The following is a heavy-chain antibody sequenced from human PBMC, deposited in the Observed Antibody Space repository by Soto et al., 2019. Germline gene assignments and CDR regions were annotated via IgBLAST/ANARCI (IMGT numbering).Heavy chain of an antibody. D-gene: IGHD5-18*01. CDR1: GYSFTSYW. CDR3: ASGDSGYSYGYNY. CDR2: IDPSDSYT. V-gene: IGHV5-10-1*01. Sequence: PGESLKISCKGSGYSFTSYWISWVRQMPGKGLEWMGRIDPSDSYTNYSPSFQGHVTISADKSISTAYLQWSSLKASDTAVYYCASGDSGYSYGYNYWGQGTLVTVSS. J-gene: IGHJ4*02.